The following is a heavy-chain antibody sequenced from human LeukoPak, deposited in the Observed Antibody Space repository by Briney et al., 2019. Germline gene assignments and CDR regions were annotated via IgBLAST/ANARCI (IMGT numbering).Heavy chain of an antibody. CDR3: VFDYVWGSYRQFDY. V-gene: IGHV1-2*02. J-gene: IGHJ4*02. D-gene: IGHD3-16*02. CDR2: INPNSGGT. Sequence: GASVKVSCKASGYTFTSYAITWVRQAPGQGLEWMGWINPNSGGTNYAQKFQGRVTMTRDTSISTAYMELSRLRSDGTAVYYCVFDYVWGSYRQFDYWGQGTLVTVSS. CDR1: GYTFTSYA.